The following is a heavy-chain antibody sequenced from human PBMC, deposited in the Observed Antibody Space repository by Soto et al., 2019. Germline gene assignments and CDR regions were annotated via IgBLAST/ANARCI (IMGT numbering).Heavy chain of an antibody. CDR2: IIPIFGTA. V-gene: IGHV1-69*13. CDR1: GGTFSSYA. CDR3: ARDRFPSYSSSWRSYYYGMDV. Sequence: SVKVSCKASGGTFSSYAISWVRQAPGQGLEWMGGIIPIFGTANYAQKFQGRVTITADESTSTAYMELSSLRSEDTAVYYCARDRFPSYSSSWRSYYYGMDVWGQ. D-gene: IGHD6-13*01. J-gene: IGHJ6*02.